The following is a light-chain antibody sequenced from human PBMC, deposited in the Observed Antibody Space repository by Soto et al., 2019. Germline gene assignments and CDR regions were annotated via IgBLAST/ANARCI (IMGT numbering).Light chain of an antibody. CDR3: QQYSTYWT. V-gene: IGKV1-5*01. CDR2: EAT. Sequence: DIQMIQSPSTMSASVGDRVTITCRASQSISTWLAWYQQKPGKTPKLLIFEATTLETGVPSRFSGSGSGTDFNLTITSLQPDDLATYYCQQYSTYWTFGQGTKVEVK. CDR1: QSISTW. J-gene: IGKJ1*01.